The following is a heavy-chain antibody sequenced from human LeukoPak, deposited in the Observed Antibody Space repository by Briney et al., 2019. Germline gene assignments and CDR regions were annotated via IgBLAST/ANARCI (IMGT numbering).Heavy chain of an antibody. Sequence: SVKVSCKASGDTVSSYAISWVRQAPGQGLEWIGRIIPILGIANYAQKFQGRVTITADKSTSTTYMELSSLRSEDTAVYYCARATMTTETTAYYYYGIDGWGQGATVTASS. CDR2: IIPILGIA. CDR1: GDTVSSYA. V-gene: IGHV1-69*04. J-gene: IGHJ6*02. D-gene: IGHD4-11*01. CDR3: ARATMTTETTAYYYYGIDG.